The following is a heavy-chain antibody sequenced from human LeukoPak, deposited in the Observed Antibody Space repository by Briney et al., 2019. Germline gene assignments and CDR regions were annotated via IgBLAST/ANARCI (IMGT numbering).Heavy chain of an antibody. V-gene: IGHV1-2*06. CDR2: INPNSGGT. Sequence: GASVKVSCKASGYTFTGYYMHWVRQAPGQGLEWMGRINPNSGGTNYAQKFQGRVTMTRDTSISTAYMELGRLRSDDTAVYYCARAGGTRSSSWFRTGGYWGQGTLVTVSS. J-gene: IGHJ4*02. D-gene: IGHD6-13*01. CDR1: GYTFTGYY. CDR3: ARAGGTRSSSWFRTGGY.